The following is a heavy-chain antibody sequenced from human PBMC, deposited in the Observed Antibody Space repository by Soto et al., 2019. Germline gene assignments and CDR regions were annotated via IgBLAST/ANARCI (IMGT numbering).Heavy chain of an antibody. CDR1: GFTVSSNY. D-gene: IGHD3-3*01. Sequence: GGSLRLSCAASGFTVSSNYMSWVRQAPGKGLEWVSVIYSGGSTYYADSVKGRFTISRNNSKNTLYLQMNSLRAEDTAVYYCARDKITIFGVAPDAFDIWGQGTMVTVSS. V-gene: IGHV3-53*01. CDR3: ARDKITIFGVAPDAFDI. CDR2: IYSGGST. J-gene: IGHJ3*02.